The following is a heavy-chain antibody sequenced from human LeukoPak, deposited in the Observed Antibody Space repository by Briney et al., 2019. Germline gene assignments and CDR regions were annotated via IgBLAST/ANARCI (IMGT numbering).Heavy chain of an antibody. V-gene: IGHV4-61*02. J-gene: IGHJ4*02. D-gene: IGHD5-12*01. CDR1: GDSISSGRYH. Sequence: SETLSLTCSVSGDSISSGRYHWSWIRQPAGKRLEWIGRFSTGGSTNCNPSLKSRVTISLDESKNQFSLKLSSVTAADTALYYCARDPVDGYAFFDYWGQGNLVTVSP. CDR2: FSTGGST. CDR3: ARDPVDGYAFFDY.